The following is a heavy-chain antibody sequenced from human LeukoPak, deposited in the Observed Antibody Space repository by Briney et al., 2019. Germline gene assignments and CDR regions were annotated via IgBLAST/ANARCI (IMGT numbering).Heavy chain of an antibody. D-gene: IGHD5-18*01. Sequence: GTSVKASCKASGFTFTSSAMQWVRQARGQRLEWIGWIVVCSGNTNYEQKFQERVTITRDMSTSTAYMELSSLRSEDTAVYYCAAGIQLWYHQAGDAFDIWGQGTMVTVSS. CDR2: IVVCSGNT. V-gene: IGHV1-58*02. CDR1: GFTFTSSA. J-gene: IGHJ3*02. CDR3: AAGIQLWYHQAGDAFDI.